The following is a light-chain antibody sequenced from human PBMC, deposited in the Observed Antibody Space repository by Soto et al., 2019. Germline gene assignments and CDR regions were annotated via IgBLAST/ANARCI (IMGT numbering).Light chain of an antibody. CDR2: NNT. J-gene: IGLJ2*01. Sequence: QLVLTQPPSASGTPGQRVTISCSGSSSNIGRSTVNWYQQLPGTAPKLVIYNNTQRPSGVPDRFSGSKSGTSATLAISGLQSEDEVDYYCAAWDGSLSGVIFGGGTKLTVL. V-gene: IGLV1-44*01. CDR3: AAWDGSLSGVI. CDR1: SSNIGRST.